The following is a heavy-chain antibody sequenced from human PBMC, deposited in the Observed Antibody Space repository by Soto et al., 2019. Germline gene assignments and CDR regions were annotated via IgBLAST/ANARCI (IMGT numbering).Heavy chain of an antibody. CDR1: GYTFTGYY. CDR3: FSGIAAAGPSWGVSNRFDP. CDR2: INPNSGGT. D-gene: IGHD6-13*01. V-gene: IGHV1-2*02. J-gene: IGHJ5*02. Sequence: ASVKVSCKASGYTFTGYYMHWVRQAPGQGLEWMGWINPNSGGTNYAQKFQGRVTMTRDTSISTAYMELSRLRSDDTAVYYCFSGIAAAGPSWGVSNRFDPWGQGTLVTVSS.